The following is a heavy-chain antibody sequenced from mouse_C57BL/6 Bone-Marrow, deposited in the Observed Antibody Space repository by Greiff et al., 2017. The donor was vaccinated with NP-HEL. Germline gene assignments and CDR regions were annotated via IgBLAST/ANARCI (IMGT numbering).Heavy chain of an antibody. D-gene: IGHD2-1*01. Sequence: EVQGVESGGGLVQSGRSLRLSCATSGFTFSDFYMEWVRQAPGKGLEWIAASRNKANDYTTEYSASVKGRFIVSRDTSQSILYRQMNALRADDTAIYYCARDAHNGNYTAFYYAMDYWGQGTSVTVSS. CDR3: ARDAHNGNYTAFYYAMDY. J-gene: IGHJ4*01. CDR1: GFTFSDFY. CDR2: SRNKANDYTT. V-gene: IGHV7-1*01.